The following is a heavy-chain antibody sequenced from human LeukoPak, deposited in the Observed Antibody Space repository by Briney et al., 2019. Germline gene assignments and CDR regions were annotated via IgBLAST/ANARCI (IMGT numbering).Heavy chain of an antibody. J-gene: IGHJ4*02. CDR2: INNDGINT. CDR1: GFSLSSYW. Sequence: PGGSLRLSCAASGFSLSSYWMHWVRQAPGKGLVWVSRINNDGINTNYADSVKGRFTISKDNAKNTLYLQMNSLRAEDTVVYYCARDKGYSSDYWGQGTLVTVSS. V-gene: IGHV3-74*01. CDR3: ARDKGYSSDY. D-gene: IGHD2-15*01.